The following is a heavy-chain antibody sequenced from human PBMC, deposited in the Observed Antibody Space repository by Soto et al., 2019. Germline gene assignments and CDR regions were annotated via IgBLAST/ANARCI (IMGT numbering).Heavy chain of an antibody. J-gene: IGHJ4*02. CDR3: AKGSVVVAAKFDS. V-gene: IGHV3-23*01. D-gene: IGHD2-21*02. CDR2: ISGSGGRT. CDR1: GFNFSNYD. Sequence: HPGGSLRLSCAASGFNFSNYDMNWVRQAPAKGLEWVSAISGSGGRTYYADSVKGRFTISRDNSKDTLYLQMNSLRDEDTAVYYCAKGSVVVAAKFDSCGQGTLVTVSS.